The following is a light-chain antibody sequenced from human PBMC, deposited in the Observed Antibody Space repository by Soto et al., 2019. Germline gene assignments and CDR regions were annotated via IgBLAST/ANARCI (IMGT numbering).Light chain of an antibody. CDR1: QSVSSN. V-gene: IGKV3-15*01. J-gene: IGKJ4*01. Sequence: EIVMTQSPATLSVSPGERATLSCRASQSVSSNLAWYQHKPGQAPRLLIYGASTRATAIPARFSGSGSGTEFNLTISSLQSEDFAVYYCQQYNNWPPLTFGGGTKVEIK. CDR3: QQYNNWPPLT. CDR2: GAS.